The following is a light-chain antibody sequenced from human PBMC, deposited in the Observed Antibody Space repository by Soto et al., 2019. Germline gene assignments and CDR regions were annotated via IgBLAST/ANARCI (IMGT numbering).Light chain of an antibody. Sequence: QLVLTQPPSVSGAPGQRVTISCTGNNSNLGAGYDVHWYQQLPGAAPKLVIFGNRNRPSGVPERFSGSKTGTSASLAITGLQAEDEADYYCQAYDYSLTAFVFGGGTKLTVL. CDR2: GNR. V-gene: IGLV1-40*01. CDR1: NSNLGAGYD. CDR3: QAYDYSLTAFV. J-gene: IGLJ3*02.